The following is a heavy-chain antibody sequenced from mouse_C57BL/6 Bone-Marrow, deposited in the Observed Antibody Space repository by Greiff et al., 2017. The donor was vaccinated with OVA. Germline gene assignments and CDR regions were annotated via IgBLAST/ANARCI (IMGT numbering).Heavy chain of an antibody. CDR1: GFTFSDYY. D-gene: IGHD2-10*02. J-gene: IGHJ4*01. CDR2: ISNGGGST. Sequence: EVMLVESGGGLVQPGGSLKLSCAASGFTFSDYYMYWVRQTPEKRLEWVAYISNGGGSTYYPDTVKGRFTIPRDNAKNTLYLQMSRLKSEDTAMYYCARHGSIYYAMDYWGQGTSVTVSS. V-gene: IGHV5-12*01. CDR3: ARHGSIYYAMDY.